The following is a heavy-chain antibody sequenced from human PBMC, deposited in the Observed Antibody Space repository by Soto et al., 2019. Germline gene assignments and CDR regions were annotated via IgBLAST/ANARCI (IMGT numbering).Heavy chain of an antibody. CDR1: GGSISSYY. Sequence: SETLSLTCTVSGGSISSYYWSWIRQPAGKGLEWIGRIYTSGSTNYNPSLKSRVTMSVDTSKNQFSLKLSSVTAADTAVYYCARYAKTGTSKVWFGELPNYYYYGMDVWGQGTTVTVS. CDR2: IYTSGST. D-gene: IGHD3-10*01. CDR3: ARYAKTGTSKVWFGELPNYYYYGMDV. J-gene: IGHJ6*02. V-gene: IGHV4-4*07.